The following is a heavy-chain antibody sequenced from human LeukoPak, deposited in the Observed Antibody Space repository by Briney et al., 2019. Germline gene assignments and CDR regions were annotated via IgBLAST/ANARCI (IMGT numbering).Heavy chain of an antibody. Sequence: SETLSLTCTVSGDSISGYYWSWIRQPPGEGLQWIGYIYHSGSTNYNPSLKSRVSMSVDRSENQFSLNLGSVTAADTAVYCCAREEDGGTYYWGQGTLVTVSS. V-gene: IGHV4-59*01. CDR3: AREEDGGTYY. CDR2: IYHSGST. J-gene: IGHJ4*02. CDR1: GDSISGYY. D-gene: IGHD1-26*01.